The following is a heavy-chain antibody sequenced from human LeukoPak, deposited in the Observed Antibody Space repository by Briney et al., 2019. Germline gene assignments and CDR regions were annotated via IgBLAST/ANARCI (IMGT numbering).Heavy chain of an antibody. CDR3: ARSQQLGPFYYYSYLDV. D-gene: IGHD6-13*01. Sequence: ASVKVSCKASGGSFITYAISWVRQAPGQGLEWMGGIIPIFGTANYAQKFQGRVTLTADESTRTAYMELSSLRSEDTAVYYRARSQQLGPFYYYSYLDVWGKGTTVTVSS. J-gene: IGHJ6*03. CDR1: GGSFITYA. V-gene: IGHV1-69*13. CDR2: IIPIFGTA.